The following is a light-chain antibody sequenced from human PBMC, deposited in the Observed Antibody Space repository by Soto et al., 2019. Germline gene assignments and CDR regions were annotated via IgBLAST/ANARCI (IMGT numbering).Light chain of an antibody. V-gene: IGLV1-44*01. J-gene: IGLJ2*01. CDR1: RSNIGSNT. Sequence: QSVLTQPHSASGTPGQRVTLSCSGSRSNIGSNTVNWYQQLPGTAPKLLIYSNNQRPSGVPDRFSGSKSGTSASLAISGLQSEDEADYYCAAWDDSLNAVVFGGGTKLTVL. CDR2: SNN. CDR3: AAWDDSLNAVV.